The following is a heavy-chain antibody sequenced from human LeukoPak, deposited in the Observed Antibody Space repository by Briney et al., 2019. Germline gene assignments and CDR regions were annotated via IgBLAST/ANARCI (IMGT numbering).Heavy chain of an antibody. CDR3: ARSRLDYDSSGYPDY. CDR2: IIPILGIA. V-gene: IGHV1-69*04. J-gene: IGHJ4*02. Sequence: SVKVSCKASGGTFSSYAISWVRQAPGQGLEWMGRIIPILGIANYAQKFQGRVTITADKSTSTAYMELSSLRSEDTAVYYCARSRLDYDSSGYPDYWGQGTLVTVSS. D-gene: IGHD3-22*01. CDR1: GGTFSSYA.